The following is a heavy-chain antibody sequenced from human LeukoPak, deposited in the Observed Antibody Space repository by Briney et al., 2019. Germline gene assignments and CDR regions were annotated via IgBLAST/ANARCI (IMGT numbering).Heavy chain of an antibody. CDR3: ARDRDILTGYYYYYYYMDV. CDR2: ISSSSSYI. J-gene: IGHJ6*03. D-gene: IGHD3-9*01. V-gene: IGHV3-21*01. CDR1: GL. Sequence: GGSLRLSCVASGLKWVRQAPGKGLEWVSSISSSSSYIYYADSMKGRFTISRDNAKNSLYLQMNSLRAEDTAVYYCARDRDILTGYYYYYYYMDVWGKGTTVTLSS.